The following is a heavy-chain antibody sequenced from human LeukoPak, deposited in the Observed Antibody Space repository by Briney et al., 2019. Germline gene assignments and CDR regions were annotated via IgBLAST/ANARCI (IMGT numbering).Heavy chain of an antibody. Sequence: PSEILSLTCTVSGASISSYYWSWIRQPPGKGLEWIGYIYYTGNTNYNPSLKSRLTMSVDTSKSQFSLKLTSVTAADTAIYYCATIPRYAHWYFDLWGRGTRVTVSS. V-gene: IGHV4-59*01. CDR1: GASISSYY. CDR3: ATIPRYAHWYFDL. J-gene: IGHJ2*01. D-gene: IGHD2-2*02. CDR2: IYYTGNT.